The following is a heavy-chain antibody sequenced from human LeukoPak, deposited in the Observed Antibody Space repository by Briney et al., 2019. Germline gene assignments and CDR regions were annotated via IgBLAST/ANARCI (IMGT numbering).Heavy chain of an antibody. CDR1: GFTFSNAW. CDR2: IASDGNNR. J-gene: IGHJ4*02. Sequence: GGSLRLSCAASGFTFSNAWMNWVRHVPGKGLVWVSRIASDGNNRDYADSVKGRFTISRDNAKNTLYLQMNSLRVEDTAVYYCARGRPHGNDYWGQGTLVTVSS. V-gene: IGHV3-74*01. CDR3: ARGRPHGNDY. D-gene: IGHD4-23*01.